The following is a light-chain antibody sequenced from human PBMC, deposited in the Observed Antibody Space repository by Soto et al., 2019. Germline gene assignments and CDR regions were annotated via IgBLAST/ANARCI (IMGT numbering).Light chain of an antibody. CDR3: SSHTSSATLYV. V-gene: IGLV2-14*01. CDR1: SSDIGGYNY. Sequence: QSALTQPASVSGSPGQTSTISCTGTSSDIGGYNYVSWYQQHPGKAPKLMIYGATNRPSGVSNRFSGSKSGNTASLTISGLQAEDEADYYCSSHTSSATLYVFGTGTKVTVL. CDR2: GAT. J-gene: IGLJ1*01.